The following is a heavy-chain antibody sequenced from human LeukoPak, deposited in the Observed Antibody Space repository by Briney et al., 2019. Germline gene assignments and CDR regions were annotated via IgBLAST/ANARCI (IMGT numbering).Heavy chain of an antibody. J-gene: IGHJ3*02. V-gene: IGHV1-18*01. D-gene: IGHD3-22*01. Sequence: ASVKVSCKASGYTFTSSGISWVRRAPGQGLAWMGWINSHNDNTGYAQKFQDRVTMTTDTSTSTAYMELRSLRSDDTAVYYCARGVDSAFDIWGQGTLVSVSS. CDR1: GYTFTSSG. CDR2: INSHNDNT. CDR3: ARGVDSAFDI.